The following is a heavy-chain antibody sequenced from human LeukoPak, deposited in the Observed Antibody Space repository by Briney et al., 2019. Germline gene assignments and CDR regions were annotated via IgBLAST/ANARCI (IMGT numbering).Heavy chain of an antibody. J-gene: IGHJ4*02. CDR3: ARDDRYSYGYSQSGHFDY. D-gene: IGHD5-18*01. Sequence: GGSLRLSCAASGFTFSDYYMSWIRQAPGKGLEWVSYISSSSSYTNYADSVKGRFTISRDNAKTSLYLQMNSLRAEDTAVYYCARDDRYSYGYSQSGHFDYWGQGILVTVSS. CDR1: GFTFSDYY. V-gene: IGHV3-11*06. CDR2: ISSSSSYT.